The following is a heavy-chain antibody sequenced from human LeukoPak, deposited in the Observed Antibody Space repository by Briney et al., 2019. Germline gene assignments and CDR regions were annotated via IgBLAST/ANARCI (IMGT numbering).Heavy chain of an antibody. CDR3: AKDYRGSGEVGETGPLDY. V-gene: IGHV3-23*01. J-gene: IGHJ4*02. Sequence: TGGSLRLSCTASGLTFSNYAMSWVRQAPAKGLEWVAGIDQSGGYIHYADSVKGRFTISRDNSKNTLHLQMSSLRAEDTAVYYCAKDYRGSGEVGETGPLDYWGQGNLVTVSS. D-gene: IGHD1-14*01. CDR2: IDQSGGYI. CDR1: GLTFSNYA.